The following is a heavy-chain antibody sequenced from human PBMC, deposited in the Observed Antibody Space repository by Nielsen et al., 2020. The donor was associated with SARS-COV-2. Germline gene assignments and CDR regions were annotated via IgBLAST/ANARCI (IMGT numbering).Heavy chain of an antibody. D-gene: IGHD1-26*01. CDR2: ISRSGGRT. Sequence: GESLKISCAVSGLTFSNYVMSWVRQAPGKGLEWVSGISRSGGRTDYADSVKGRFIMSRDNSKNMLYLQMDSLRAEDTAVYYCARVEVGSSSGALDIWGQGTMVSVSS. V-gene: IGHV3-23*01. CDR1: GLTFSNYV. J-gene: IGHJ3*02. CDR3: ARVEVGSSSGALDI.